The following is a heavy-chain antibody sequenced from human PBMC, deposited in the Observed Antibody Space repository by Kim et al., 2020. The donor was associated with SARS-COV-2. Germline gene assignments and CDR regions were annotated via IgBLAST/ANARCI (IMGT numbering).Heavy chain of an antibody. CDR3: VKAKGAGINYFPY. CDR2: VSGGGDST. Sequence: GGSLRLSCAASGFTFTNFAMSWVRQAPGKGLEWVSAVSGGGDSTHSADSVKGQFTISIDNSKNTLYLQMNSLRAEDTAIYYCVKAKGAGINYFPYWGPGTLVTVSS. J-gene: IGHJ4*02. V-gene: IGHV3-23*01. CDR1: GFTFTNFA.